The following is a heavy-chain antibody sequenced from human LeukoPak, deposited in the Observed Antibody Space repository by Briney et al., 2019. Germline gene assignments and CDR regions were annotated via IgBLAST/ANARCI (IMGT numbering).Heavy chain of an antibody. Sequence: ASVKVSCKTSGYIFTTYAIHWVRQAPGQGLEWMGRINPNSGGTNYAQKFQGRVTMTRDTSISTAYMELSRLRSDNTAVYYCAKGPRANVDYWGQGTLVTVSS. J-gene: IGHJ4*02. CDR2: INPNSGGT. CDR1: GYIFTTYA. D-gene: IGHD1-1*01. CDR3: AKGPRANVDY. V-gene: IGHV1-2*06.